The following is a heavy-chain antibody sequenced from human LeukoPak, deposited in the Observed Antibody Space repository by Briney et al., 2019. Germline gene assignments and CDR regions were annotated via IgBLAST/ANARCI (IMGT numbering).Heavy chain of an antibody. D-gene: IGHD6-13*01. Sequence: PSETLSLTCTVSSGSISTSNYYWGWVRQPPGKALEWIGNIFYSGSTYYNPSLKSRVTISVDTSKKQLSLKLSSVTAADTAVYYCARVYYSSSYDYWYFDLWGRGTLVTVSS. J-gene: IGHJ2*01. CDR3: ARVYYSSSYDYWYFDL. CDR2: IFYSGST. CDR1: SGSISTSNYY. V-gene: IGHV4-39*07.